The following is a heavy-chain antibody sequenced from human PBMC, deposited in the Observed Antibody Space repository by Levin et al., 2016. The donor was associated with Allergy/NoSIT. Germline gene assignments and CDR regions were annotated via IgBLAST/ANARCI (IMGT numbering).Heavy chain of an antibody. CDR2: IYYSGGT. CDR3: ARGVGSSYDYYYYYMDV. D-gene: IGHD6-13*01. J-gene: IGHJ6*03. Sequence: WIRQPPGKGLEWIGFIYYSGGTYYNPSLKSRVTMSVDTSKNHFSLKLSSVTAADTAVYYCARGVGSSYDYYYYYMDVWGKGTTVTVSS. V-gene: IGHV4-31*02.